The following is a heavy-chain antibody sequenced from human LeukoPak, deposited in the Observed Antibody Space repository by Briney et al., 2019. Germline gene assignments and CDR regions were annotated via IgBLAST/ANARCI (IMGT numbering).Heavy chain of an antibody. V-gene: IGHV3-23*01. D-gene: IGHD6-19*01. J-gene: IGHJ4*02. CDR3: AKPSPKARYSSGWYFDY. Sequence: GGSLRLSCAASGFTFSNYAMSWVRQAPGKGLEWVSGISGSGGSTYYADSVKGRFTISRDNSKNTLYLQMNSLRAEDTAVYYCAKPSPKARYSSGWYFDYWGQGTLVTVSS. CDR1: GFTFSNYA. CDR2: ISGSGGST.